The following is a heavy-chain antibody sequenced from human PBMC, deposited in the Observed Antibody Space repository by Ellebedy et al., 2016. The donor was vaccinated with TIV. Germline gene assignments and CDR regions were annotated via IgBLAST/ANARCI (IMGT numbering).Heavy chain of an antibody. Sequence: AASVKVSCKASGYTFTSYDINWVRQATGQGLEWMGWMNPNSGNTGYAQKFQGRVTLTRNTSISTAYMELSSLISEDTAVYYCARVEKEQWLVNTHWFDPWGQGTLVTVSS. V-gene: IGHV1-8*01. CDR3: ARVEKEQWLVNTHWFDP. D-gene: IGHD6-19*01. CDR2: MNPNSGNT. CDR1: GYTFTSYD. J-gene: IGHJ5*02.